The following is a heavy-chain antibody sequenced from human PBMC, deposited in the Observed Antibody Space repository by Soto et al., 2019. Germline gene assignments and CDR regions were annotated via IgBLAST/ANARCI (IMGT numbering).Heavy chain of an antibody. Sequence: GASVKVSCKASGYTFTSYGISWVRQAPGQGLEWMGWISAYNGNTNYAQKLQGRVTMTTDTSTSIAYMELRSLRSDDTAVYYCASNLAVAGYYYYYGMDVCGQRTTVTVSS. CDR3: ASNLAVAGYYYYYGMDV. D-gene: IGHD6-19*01. CDR2: ISAYNGNT. V-gene: IGHV1-18*01. J-gene: IGHJ6*02. CDR1: GYTFTSYG.